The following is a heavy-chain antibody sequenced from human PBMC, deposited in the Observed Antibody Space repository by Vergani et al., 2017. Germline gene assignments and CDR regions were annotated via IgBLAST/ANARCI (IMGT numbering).Heavy chain of an antibody. D-gene: IGHD4-23*01. V-gene: IGHV3-30*01. CDR1: GFTFSSYA. CDR2: ISNDGSNK. CDR3: ARDPLVYGGIPYYFDY. J-gene: IGHJ4*02. Sequence: QVQLVESGGGVVQPGRSLRLSCAASGFTFSSYAMHWVRQAPGKGLEWVSVISNDGSNKYYADSVKGRFTISRDNDKNTLYLQMNSLRAEDTAVYYCARDPLVYGGIPYYFDYWGQGTLVTVSS.